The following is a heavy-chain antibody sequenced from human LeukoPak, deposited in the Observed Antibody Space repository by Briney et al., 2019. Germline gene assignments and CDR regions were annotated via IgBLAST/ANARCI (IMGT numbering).Heavy chain of an antibody. Sequence: PSETLSLTCAVYGGSFSGYYWSWIRQPPGKGLEWIGEINHSGSTNYNPSLKRRVTISVDTSKNQFSPKLSSVTAADTAVYYCARGRLYCTNGVCYDKRAFDIWGQGTMVTVSS. CDR2: INHSGST. CDR1: GGSFSGYY. V-gene: IGHV4-34*01. J-gene: IGHJ3*02. D-gene: IGHD2-8*01. CDR3: ARGRLYCTNGVCYDKRAFDI.